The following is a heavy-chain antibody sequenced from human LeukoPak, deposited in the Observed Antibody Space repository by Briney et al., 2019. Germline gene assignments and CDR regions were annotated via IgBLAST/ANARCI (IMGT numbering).Heavy chain of an antibody. Sequence: GASVKVSCKASGGTFSSYAISWVRQAPGQGLEWMGWISAYNGNTNYAQKLQGRVTMTTDTSTSTAYMELRSLRSDDTAVYYCARGCSTTPHRYYYYMDVWGKGTTVTVSS. D-gene: IGHD2-2*01. J-gene: IGHJ6*03. CDR2: ISAYNGNT. CDR1: GGTFSSYA. CDR3: ARGCSTTPHRYYYYMDV. V-gene: IGHV1-18*01.